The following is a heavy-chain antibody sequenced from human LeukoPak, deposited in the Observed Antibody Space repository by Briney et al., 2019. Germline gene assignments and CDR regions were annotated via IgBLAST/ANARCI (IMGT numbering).Heavy chain of an antibody. Sequence: GGSLRLSCAASGFTLSTYAMNWVRQAPGKGLEWVSAITRSESSAYYADSVKGRFTISRDNSKNTLFLQMNSLRAEDTAIHYCAKMRATVPFDAFDVWGQGTMVTVFS. CDR1: GFTLSTYA. CDR3: AKMRATVPFDAFDV. CDR2: ITRSESSA. V-gene: IGHV3-23*01. J-gene: IGHJ3*01.